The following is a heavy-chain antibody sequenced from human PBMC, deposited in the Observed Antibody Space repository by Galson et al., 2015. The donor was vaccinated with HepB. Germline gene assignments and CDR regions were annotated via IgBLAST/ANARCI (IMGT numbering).Heavy chain of an antibody. J-gene: IGHJ3*02. CDR3: ARGSGYTYDDAFDI. V-gene: IGHV1-46*01. CDR1: GYTFSNFYY. Sequence: SVKVSCKASGYTFSNFYYIYWVRQAPGQGLEWIGTINPGGGSTAYAQNLQDRLFMTRDTSTSTVYMELSSLRSEDTAVYYCARGSGYTYDDAFDIWGQGTMVTVSS. D-gene: IGHD5-18*01. CDR2: INPGGGST.